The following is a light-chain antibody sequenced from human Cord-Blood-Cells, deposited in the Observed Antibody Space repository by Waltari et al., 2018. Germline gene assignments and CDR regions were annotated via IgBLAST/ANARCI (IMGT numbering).Light chain of an antibody. Sequence: SYELTQPPSVSVSPGQTASITCSGDKLGDKYACWYQQKPGQSPVLVIDRDSKRPSGIPARFSGSNSGNTATLTISGTQAMDEADYYCQAWDSSVVVFGGGTKLTVL. V-gene: IGLV3-1*01. CDR1: KLGDKY. CDR3: QAWDSSVVV. CDR2: RDS. J-gene: IGLJ2*01.